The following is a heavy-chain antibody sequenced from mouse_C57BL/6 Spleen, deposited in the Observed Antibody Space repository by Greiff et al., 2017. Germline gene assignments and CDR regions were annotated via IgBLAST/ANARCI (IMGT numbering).Heavy chain of an antibody. CDR2: IYPGNSDT. CDR3: TKITTVVATDY. V-gene: IGHV1-5*01. CDR1: GYTFTSYW. D-gene: IGHD1-1*01. Sequence: EVQLQQSGTVLARPGASVKMSCKTSGYTFTSYWMHWVKQRPGQGLEWIGAIYPGNSDTSYNQKFKGKAKLTAVTSASTAYMALSSLTNEDSAVXYCTKITTVVATDYWGQGTTLTVSS. J-gene: IGHJ2*01.